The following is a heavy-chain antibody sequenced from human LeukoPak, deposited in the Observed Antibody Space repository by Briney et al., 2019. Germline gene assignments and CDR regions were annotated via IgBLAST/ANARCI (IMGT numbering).Heavy chain of an antibody. CDR3: ARDASGGDLPFDY. J-gene: IGHJ4*02. CDR2: IKSDGSSI. Sequence: GGSLRLSCATSGFTISSSWMHWVRQAPGKALVWVARIKSDGSSIVYADSVKGRLTISRDNGKNSLYLQMNSLRAEDTAVYYCARDASGGDLPFDYWGQGTLVTVSS. D-gene: IGHD2-21*02. V-gene: IGHV3-74*01. CDR1: GFTISSSW.